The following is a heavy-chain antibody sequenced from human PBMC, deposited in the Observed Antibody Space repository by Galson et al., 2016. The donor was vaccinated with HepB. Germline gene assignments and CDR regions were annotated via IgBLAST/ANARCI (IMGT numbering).Heavy chain of an antibody. V-gene: IGHV3-23*01. Sequence: SLRLSCAASGFTFSSSAMSWVRQAPGKGLEWVSAISGDGDTTYYADSVKGRFTISRDNSKNTLHLQVSSLRAEDTAVYYCAKGGAYDSWGQGTLVTVSS. CDR1: GFTFSSSA. CDR2: ISGDGDTT. J-gene: IGHJ4*02. CDR3: AKGGAYDS.